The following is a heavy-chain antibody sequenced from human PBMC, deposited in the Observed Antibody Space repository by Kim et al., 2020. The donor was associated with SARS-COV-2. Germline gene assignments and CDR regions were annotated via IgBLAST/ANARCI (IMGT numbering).Heavy chain of an antibody. Sequence: GGSLRLSCAASGFTFSSYAMSWVRQAPGKGLEWVSAISGSGGSTYYADSVKGRFTISRDNSKNTLYLQMNSLRAEDTAVYYCAKAPKLRHPDYYYYYGMDVWGQGTTVTVSS. D-gene: IGHD1-7*01. J-gene: IGHJ6*02. CDR3: AKAPKLRHPDYYYYYGMDV. CDR2: ISGSGGST. CDR1: GFTFSSYA. V-gene: IGHV3-23*01.